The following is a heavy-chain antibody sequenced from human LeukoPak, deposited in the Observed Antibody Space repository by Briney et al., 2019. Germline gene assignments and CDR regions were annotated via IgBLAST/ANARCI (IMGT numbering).Heavy chain of an antibody. Sequence: SVKVSCKASGGTFSSYAISWVRQAPGQGLEWMGGIIPIFGTANYAQKFQGRVTITTDESTSTAYMELSSLRSEDTAVYYCAGAFCGGDCSPYYYYMDVWGKGTTVTVS. CDR3: AGAFCGGDCSPYYYYMDV. V-gene: IGHV1-69*05. CDR1: GGTFSSYA. D-gene: IGHD2-21*01. J-gene: IGHJ6*03. CDR2: IIPIFGTA.